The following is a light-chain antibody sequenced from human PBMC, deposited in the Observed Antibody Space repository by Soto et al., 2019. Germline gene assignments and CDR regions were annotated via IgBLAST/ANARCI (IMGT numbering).Light chain of an antibody. J-gene: IGLJ1*01. CDR1: SNDIGGYNY. CDR2: EVT. CDR3: SSYTSSSTLYV. Sequence: QSVLTQPASVSGSPGQSITISCTGTSNDIGGYNYVSWYQQNPGKAPKVVIYEVTNRPSGVSNRFSGSKSGNTASLTISGLQAEDEADYYCSSYTSSSTLYVFGSGTKVTVL. V-gene: IGLV2-14*01.